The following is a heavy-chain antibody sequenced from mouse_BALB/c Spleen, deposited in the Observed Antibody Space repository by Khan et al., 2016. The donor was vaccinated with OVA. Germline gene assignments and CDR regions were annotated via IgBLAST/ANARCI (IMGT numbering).Heavy chain of an antibody. CDR1: GYSFTGYY. D-gene: IGHD2-14*01. CDR2: VNPNTGNT. V-gene: IGHV1-26*01. CDR3: ARGYDFFAY. Sequence: IQLVQSGPDLVKPGASVKMSCKASGYSFTGYYMNWVKQSHGKSLKCIGRVNPNTGNTNYNQKFRGKAILIVDTSSSTAYMELRSLTSEDSAVYYCARGYDFFAYWGQGTLVTVSA. J-gene: IGHJ3*01.